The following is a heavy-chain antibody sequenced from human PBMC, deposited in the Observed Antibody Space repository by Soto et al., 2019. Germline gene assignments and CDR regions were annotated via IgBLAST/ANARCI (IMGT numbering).Heavy chain of an antibody. V-gene: IGHV3-64D*08. D-gene: IGHD5-12*01. Sequence: EVQLVESGGDLVQPGGSLRLSCSASGFTFNDNPMYWVRQPPGKGLEYVSLISANGGSTHYADSVKGRFSISRDNSENTLYLQMSSLGDEDTAVYYCVKGAGWLQDVDYWGQGTLVTVSS. CDR1: GFTFNDNP. J-gene: IGHJ4*02. CDR3: VKGAGWLQDVDY. CDR2: ISANGGST.